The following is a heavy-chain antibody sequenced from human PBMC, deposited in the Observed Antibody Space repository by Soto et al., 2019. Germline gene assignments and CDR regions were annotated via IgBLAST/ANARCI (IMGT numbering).Heavy chain of an antibody. CDR3: ARGPESLYCSSTSCYNKRNWFDP. CDR2: IIPIFGTA. V-gene: IGHV1-69*13. D-gene: IGHD2-2*01. Sequence: SVKVSCKASGGTFSSYAISWVRQAPGQGLEWMGGIIPIFGTANYAQKFQGRVTITADESTSTAYMELSSLRSEDTAVYYCARGPESLYCSSTSCYNKRNWFDPWGQGTLVTVSS. J-gene: IGHJ5*02. CDR1: GGTFSSYA.